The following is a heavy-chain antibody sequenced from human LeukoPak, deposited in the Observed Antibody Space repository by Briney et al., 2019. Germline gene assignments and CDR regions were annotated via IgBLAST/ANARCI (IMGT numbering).Heavy chain of an antibody. CDR3: AKDSGSGSWYYFDY. V-gene: IGHV3-74*01. J-gene: IGHJ4*02. CDR2: INADGSIT. CDR1: GFTFSDYW. Sequence: GGSLRLSCAASGFTFSDYWMHWVRQVPGKGLVWVARINADGSITNHADSVKGRFTISRGNAENTLYLQMNSLRAEDTAVYYCAKDSGSGSWYYFDYWGQGTLVTVSS. D-gene: IGHD3-10*01.